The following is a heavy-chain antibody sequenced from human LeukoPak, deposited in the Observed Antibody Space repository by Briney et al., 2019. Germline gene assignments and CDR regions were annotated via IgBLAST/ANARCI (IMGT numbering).Heavy chain of an antibody. V-gene: IGHV4-4*07. D-gene: IGHD6-13*01. CDR1: GGSISSYY. CDR3: ARLAYSSSWYLDAFDI. CDR2: IYTSGST. J-gene: IGHJ3*02. Sequence: SETLSLTCTVSGGSISSYYWSWIRQPAGKGLGWIGRIYTSGSTNYNPSLKSRVTMSVDTSKNQFSLKLSSVTAADTAVYYCARLAYSSSWYLDAFDIWGQGTMVTVSS.